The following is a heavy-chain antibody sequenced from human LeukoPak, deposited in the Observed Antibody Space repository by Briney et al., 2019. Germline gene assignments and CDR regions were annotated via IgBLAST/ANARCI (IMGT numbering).Heavy chain of an antibody. CDR3: ARSPPHAAAGINWFDP. J-gene: IGHJ5*02. D-gene: IGHD6-13*01. Sequence: ASVKVSCKASGYTFTSYDINWVRQATGQGLEWMGWMNPNSGNTGYAQKFQGRVTMTRNTSISTAYMELSSLRSEDTAVYYCARSPPHAAAGINWFDPWGQGTLVTVSS. CDR1: GYTFTSYD. V-gene: IGHV1-8*01. CDR2: MNPNSGNT.